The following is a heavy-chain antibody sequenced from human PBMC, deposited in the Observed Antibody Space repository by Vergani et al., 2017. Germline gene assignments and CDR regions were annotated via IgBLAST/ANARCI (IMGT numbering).Heavy chain of an antibody. D-gene: IGHD6-19*01. CDR2: IWYDGSNK. Sequence: QVQLVESGGGVVQPGRSLRLSCAASGFTFSSYGMHWVRQAPGKGLEWVAVIWYDGSNKYYADSVKGRFTISRDNSKNTLYLQMNSLRAEDTAVYYCARGEGGWEVAAEYFQHWGQGTLVTVSS. CDR3: ARGEGGWEVAAEYFQH. CDR1: GFTFSSYG. J-gene: IGHJ1*01. V-gene: IGHV3-33*01.